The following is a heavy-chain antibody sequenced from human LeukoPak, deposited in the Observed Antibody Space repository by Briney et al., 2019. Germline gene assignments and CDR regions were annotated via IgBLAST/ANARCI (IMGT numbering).Heavy chain of an antibody. V-gene: IGHV1-46*01. D-gene: IGHD2-2*01. Sequence: ASVKVSCKASGYTFTGYYMHWVRQAPGQGLEWMGIINPSGGSTSYAQKFQGRVTMTRDMSTSTVYMELSSLRSEDTAVYYCEAAAQHDAFDIWGQGTMVTVSS. CDR2: INPSGGST. CDR1: GYTFTGYY. CDR3: EAAAQHDAFDI. J-gene: IGHJ3*02.